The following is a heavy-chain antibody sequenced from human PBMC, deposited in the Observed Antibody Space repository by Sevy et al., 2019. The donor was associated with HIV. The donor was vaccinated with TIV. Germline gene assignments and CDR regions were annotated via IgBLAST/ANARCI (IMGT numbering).Heavy chain of an antibody. D-gene: IGHD3-3*01. CDR3: ARGMSAYLLANGMDV. J-gene: IGHJ6*02. Sequence: ASVKVSCKAYVYTFSDYYMHWVRQAPGQGLEWMGWINPNRGGTNYAHKFQGRVTMTRDTSISTAYMELSSLRSDDTAIYYCARGMSAYLLANGMDVWGQGTTVTVSS. CDR1: VYTFSDYY. CDR2: INPNRGGT. V-gene: IGHV1-2*07.